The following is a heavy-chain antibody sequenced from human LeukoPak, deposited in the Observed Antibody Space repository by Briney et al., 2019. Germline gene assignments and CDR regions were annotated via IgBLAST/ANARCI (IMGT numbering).Heavy chain of an antibody. V-gene: IGHV1-18*01. CDR2: ISAYNGDT. CDR1: GYTFTSHG. CDR3: ARDSVRGVTALDY. J-gene: IGHJ4*02. Sequence: ASVKVSCKASGYTFTSHGITWVRQAPGQGFEWMGWISAYNGDTKYPETSQVRVTLTTDTSTNTVYMELRSLRSDDTAVYYCARDSVRGVTALDYWGQGTLVTVSS. D-gene: IGHD3-10*01.